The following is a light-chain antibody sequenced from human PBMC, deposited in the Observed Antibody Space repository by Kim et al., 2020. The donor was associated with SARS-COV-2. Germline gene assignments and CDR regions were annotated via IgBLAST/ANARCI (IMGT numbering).Light chain of an antibody. CDR2: GTS. CDR1: QSVSRTY. Sequence: SPWERAALSCRASQSVSRTYLAWYQQKPGQGPRLLIYGTSNRATGIPDRFSGSGSGTDFTLTISRLEPEDFAVYYCQQYGGSPMYTFGQGTKLEI. V-gene: IGKV3-20*01. J-gene: IGKJ2*01. CDR3: QQYGGSPMYT.